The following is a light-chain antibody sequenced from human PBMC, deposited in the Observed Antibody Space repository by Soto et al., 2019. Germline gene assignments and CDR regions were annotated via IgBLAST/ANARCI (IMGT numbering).Light chain of an antibody. V-gene: IGLV2-23*02. CDR3: CSYADSSTYVV. J-gene: IGLJ2*01. CDR2: EVT. Sequence: QSVLTQPASVSGSPGQSITISCTGTSSDVGSYNLVSWYQQHPGKAPKLMICEVTKRPSGVSNRFSGSKSGNTASLTISGLQPEDEADYYCCSYADSSTYVVFGGGTKVTVL. CDR1: SSDVGSYNL.